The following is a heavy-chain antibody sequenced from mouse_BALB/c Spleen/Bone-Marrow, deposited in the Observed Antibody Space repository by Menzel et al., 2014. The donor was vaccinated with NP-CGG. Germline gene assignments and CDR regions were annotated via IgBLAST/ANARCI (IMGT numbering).Heavy chain of an antibody. CDR3: ARNVIKRGAMDY. D-gene: IGHD2-4*01. CDR1: GFSLTFYG. Sequence: QVQLQQPGPGLVQPSQSLSITCTVSGFSLTFYGIHWVRQSPGKGLEWLGVIWNGGSTDYNAAFISRLSISKDNSKSQVFFKMNSLQANDTAIYYCARNVIKRGAMDYWGQGTSVTVSS. V-gene: IGHV2-2*02. J-gene: IGHJ4*01. CDR2: IWNGGST.